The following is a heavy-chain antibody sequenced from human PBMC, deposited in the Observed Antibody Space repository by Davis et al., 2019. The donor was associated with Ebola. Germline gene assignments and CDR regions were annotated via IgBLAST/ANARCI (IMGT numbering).Heavy chain of an antibody. J-gene: IGHJ3*02. V-gene: IGHV3-48*04. CDR2: ISSSGSTI. D-gene: IGHD1-1*01. Sequence: PGGSLRLSCAASGFTFSSYWMSWVRQAPGKGLEWVSYISSSGSTIYYADSVKGRFTISRDNAKNSLYLQMNSLRAEDTAVYYCARDGFQGGNDAFDIWGQGTMVTVSS. CDR3: ARDGFQGGNDAFDI. CDR1: GFTFSSYW.